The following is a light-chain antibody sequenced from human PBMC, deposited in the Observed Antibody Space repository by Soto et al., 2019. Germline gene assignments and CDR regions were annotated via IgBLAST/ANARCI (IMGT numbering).Light chain of an antibody. V-gene: IGLV1-44*01. CDR2: SNN. Sequence: QAVVTQPPSASGTPGQRVTISCSGSSSNIGSNTVNWYQQLPGTAPKLLIYSNNQRPSGVPDRFSGSRSGTSASLAISGLQSEDEGDYYCAAWDDSLNGRGVFGGRTKVTVL. CDR3: AAWDDSLNGRGV. J-gene: IGLJ3*02. CDR1: SSNIGSNT.